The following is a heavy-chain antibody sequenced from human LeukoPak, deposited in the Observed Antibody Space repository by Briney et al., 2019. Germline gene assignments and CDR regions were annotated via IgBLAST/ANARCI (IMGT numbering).Heavy chain of an antibody. CDR3: ARVKMGATVTTFHYYCMDV. Sequence: PGGSLRLSCAASGFTFDDYAMHWVRQAPGKGLEWVSGISYNSDTIAYADSVKGRFTISRDNAKNSVYLQMNSLRAEDTAVYYCARVKMGATVTTFHYYCMDVWGVGTTVTVSS. CDR1: GFTFDDYA. D-gene: IGHD4-11*01. V-gene: IGHV3-9*01. CDR2: ISYNSDTI. J-gene: IGHJ6*03.